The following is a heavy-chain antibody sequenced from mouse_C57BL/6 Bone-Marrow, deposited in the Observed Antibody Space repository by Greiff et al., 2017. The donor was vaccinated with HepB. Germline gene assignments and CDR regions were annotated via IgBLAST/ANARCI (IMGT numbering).Heavy chain of an antibody. CDR2: ISSGGSYT. CDR3: ARGAMDY. CDR1: GFTFSSYG. J-gene: IGHJ4*01. V-gene: IGHV5-6*01. Sequence: EVKLQESGGDLVKPGGSLKLSCAASGFTFSSYGMSWVRQTPDKRLEWVATISSGGSYTYYPDSVKGRFTISRDNAKNTLYLQMSSLKSEDTAMYYCARGAMDYWGQGTSVTVSS.